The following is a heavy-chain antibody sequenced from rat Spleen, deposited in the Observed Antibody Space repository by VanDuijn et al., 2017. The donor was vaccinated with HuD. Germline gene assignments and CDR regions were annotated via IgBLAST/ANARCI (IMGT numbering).Heavy chain of an antibody. CDR2: ISYDGGTT. CDR3: ARSGSSTYFDY. V-gene: IGHV5-17*01. J-gene: IGHJ2*01. Sequence: EVQLVESGGGLVQPGRSLKFSCAASGFTFSDYAMAWVRQAPKKGLEWVAYISYDGGTTYYRDSVKGRFSISRDNAKSTLYLQMDSLRSEDTATYYCARSGSSTYFDYWGQGVMVTVSS. CDR1: GFTFSDYA. D-gene: IGHD4-3*01.